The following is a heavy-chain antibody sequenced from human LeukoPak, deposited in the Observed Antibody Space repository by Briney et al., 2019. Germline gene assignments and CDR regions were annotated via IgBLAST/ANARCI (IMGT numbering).Heavy chain of an antibody. CDR1: GGSFSGYY. D-gene: IGHD6-13*01. Sequence: PSETLSLTCAVYGGSFSGYYWSWIRQPPGKGLEWIGEINHSGSTNYNPSLKSRVTISVDTSKNQFSLKLSSMTAADTAVYYCARLPGYSSSWYFDLWGRGTLVTVSS. V-gene: IGHV4-34*01. CDR3: ARLPGYSSSWYFDL. J-gene: IGHJ2*01. CDR2: INHSGST.